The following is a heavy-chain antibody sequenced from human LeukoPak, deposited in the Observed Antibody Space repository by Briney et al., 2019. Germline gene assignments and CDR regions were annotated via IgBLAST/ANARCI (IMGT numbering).Heavy chain of an antibody. Sequence: GGSLRLSCAASGFTFDDYGMSWVRQAPGKGLEWVANIKQDGSEKYYVDSVKGRFTISRDNSKNTLYLQMNSLRAEDTALYYCARGCSSTSCYERYYFDYWGQGTLATVSS. V-gene: IGHV3-7*03. J-gene: IGHJ4*02. CDR3: ARGCSSTSCYERYYFDY. CDR2: IKQDGSEK. CDR1: GFTFDDYG. D-gene: IGHD2-2*01.